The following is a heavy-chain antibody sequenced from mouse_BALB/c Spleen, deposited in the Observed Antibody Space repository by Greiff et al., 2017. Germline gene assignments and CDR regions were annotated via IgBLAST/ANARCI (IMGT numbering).Heavy chain of an antibody. V-gene: IGHV1-4*02. CDR2: INPSSGYT. J-gene: IGHJ3*01. Sequence: LQESAAELARPGASVKMSCKASGYTFTSYTMHWVKQRPGQGLEWIGYINPSSGYTEYNQKFKDKTTLTADKSSSTAYMQLSSLTSEDSAVYYCARDYGRAWFAYWGQGTLVTVSA. CDR3: ARDYGRAWFAY. D-gene: IGHD1-1*01. CDR1: GYTFTSYT.